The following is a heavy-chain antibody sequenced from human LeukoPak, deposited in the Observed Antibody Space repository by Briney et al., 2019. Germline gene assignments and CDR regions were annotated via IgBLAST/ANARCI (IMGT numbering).Heavy chain of an antibody. D-gene: IGHD4-17*01. Sequence: GGSLRLSCAASGFTFSDAWMHWVRQAPGKGLEWVGRVKSKIHGGTTDYAAPVKGRFTISRDDSKNTLYLQMNSLEIEDTAVYYCSTAFYGAPLAWGQGTLVTVSS. J-gene: IGHJ5*02. CDR3: STAFYGAPLA. V-gene: IGHV3-15*01. CDR2: VKSKIHGGTT. CDR1: GFTFSDAW.